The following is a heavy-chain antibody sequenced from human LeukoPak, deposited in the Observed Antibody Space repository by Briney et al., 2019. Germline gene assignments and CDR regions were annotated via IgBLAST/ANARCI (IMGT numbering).Heavy chain of an antibody. Sequence: SETLSLTCTVSGGSISGYYWTWIRQPAGKGLEWIGRIYTSGSTNYNPSLKSRVTISVDTSKNQFSLKLSSVTAADTAVYYCARGGYYDSSGLDYWGQGTLVTVSS. V-gene: IGHV4-4*07. CDR2: IYTSGST. J-gene: IGHJ4*02. D-gene: IGHD3-22*01. CDR1: GGSISGYY. CDR3: ARGGYYDSSGLDY.